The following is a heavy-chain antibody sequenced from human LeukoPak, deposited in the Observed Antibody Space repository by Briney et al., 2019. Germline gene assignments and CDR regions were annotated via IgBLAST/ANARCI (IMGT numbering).Heavy chain of an antibody. D-gene: IGHD6-19*01. V-gene: IGHV1-18*01. CDR2: ISAYNGDT. CDR1: GYTFSSYG. J-gene: IGHJ6*03. CDR3: ARVQGYSSGWYYYYMDV. Sequence: GASVKVSRKASGYTFSSYGISWVRQAPGQGLEWMGWISAYNGDTKYVQKFQGRVTMTTDTSTSTAYMELRSLRSDDTAVHYCARVQGYSSGWYYYYMDVWGKGTTVTVSS.